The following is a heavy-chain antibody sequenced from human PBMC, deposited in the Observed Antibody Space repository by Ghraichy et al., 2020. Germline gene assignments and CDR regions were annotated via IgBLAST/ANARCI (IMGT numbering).Heavy chain of an antibody. CDR1: GFSFSSSP. V-gene: IGHV3-30*04. CDR2: ISSDGNQK. D-gene: IGHD6-19*01. Sequence: SLNISCAASGFSFSSSPMHWVRQAPGKGLEWVAAISSDGNQKFYADSVGGRFTISRDNPKNTVSLEMNSLRADDTAVYSCARGAVAGKWYFDLWGRGTLVIVSA. CDR3: ARGAVAGKWYFDL. J-gene: IGHJ2*01.